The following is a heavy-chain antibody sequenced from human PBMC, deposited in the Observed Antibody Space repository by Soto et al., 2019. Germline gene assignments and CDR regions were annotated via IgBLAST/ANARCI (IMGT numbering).Heavy chain of an antibody. J-gene: IGHJ6*02. CDR3: ARPSMDYDYYKGMDV. V-gene: IGHV1-69*12. D-gene: IGHD2-8*01. CDR2: IIPIFGTA. CDR1: GGTFSSSA. Sequence: QVHLVQSGAEVKKPGSSVKVSCKASGGTFSSSAISWVRQAPGQGLEWMGGIIPIFGTANYAEKFQGRVTLXADESTSTAYMELSSLRSEDTAVYYCARPSMDYDYYKGMDVWGQGTTVTVSS.